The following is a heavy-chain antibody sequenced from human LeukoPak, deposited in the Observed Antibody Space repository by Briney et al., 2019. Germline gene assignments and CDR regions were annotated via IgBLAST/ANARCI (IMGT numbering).Heavy chain of an antibody. D-gene: IGHD2-8*01. CDR3: ARLNGLGQLPNWFDP. J-gene: IGHJ5*02. CDR1: GYSFNTYW. Sequence: GESLKISCKGSGYSFNTYWIGWVRQMPGKGLEWMCLIYPGDSDTRYSPSFQGQVTISADKSISTAFLQWSSLKASDTAMYFCARLNGLGQLPNWFDPWGQGTLVTVSS. CDR2: IYPGDSDT. V-gene: IGHV5-51*01.